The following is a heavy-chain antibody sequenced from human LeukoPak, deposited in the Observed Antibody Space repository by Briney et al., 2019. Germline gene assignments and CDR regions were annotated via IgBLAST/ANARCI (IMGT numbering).Heavy chain of an antibody. D-gene: IGHD3-9*01. CDR2: IYYSGST. V-gene: IGHV4-39*01. J-gene: IGHJ6*03. CDR3: ARLVKPYYDILTGYHTNYYYYYMDV. CDR1: GGSISSSSYY. Sequence: SETLSLTCTVSGGSISSSSYYWGWIRQPPGKGLEWIGGIYYSGSTYYNPSLKSRVTISVDTSKNQFSLKLSSVTAADTAVYYCARLVKPYYDILTGYHTNYYYYYMDVWGKGTTVTISS.